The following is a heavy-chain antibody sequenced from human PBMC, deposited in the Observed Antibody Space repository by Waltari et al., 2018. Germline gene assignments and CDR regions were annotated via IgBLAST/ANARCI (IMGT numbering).Heavy chain of an antibody. CDR3: AREIGYSGALDY. V-gene: IGHV3-30*15. D-gene: IGHD2-15*01. CDR1: GFTFGNYA. CDR2: VSSDGSIT. J-gene: IGHJ4*02. Sequence: QVQLVESGGGVVQPGRSLRLSCAASGFTFGNYAMQWVRQAPGKGLDWVAVVSSDGSITYYAESVKGRFTISRDNSKNTVYLQMSSLRAEDTGIYYCAREIGYSGALDYWGLGDLVTVSS.